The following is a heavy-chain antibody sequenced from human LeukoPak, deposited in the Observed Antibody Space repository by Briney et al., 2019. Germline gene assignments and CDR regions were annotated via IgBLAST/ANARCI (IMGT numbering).Heavy chain of an antibody. CDR3: ALAGYYEDSGFDF. V-gene: IGHV3-21*01. D-gene: IGHD3-22*01. CDR2: INRSNDYK. J-gene: IGHJ4*02. Sequence: GGSLRLSCAASGFTFSSYTMNWVRQAPGKGLEWVSSINRSNDYKYYADSVKGRFTISRDNTKSSLFLQMSGLRAEDTAVYYCALAGYYEDSGFDFWGQGSLVTVSS. CDR1: GFTFSSYT.